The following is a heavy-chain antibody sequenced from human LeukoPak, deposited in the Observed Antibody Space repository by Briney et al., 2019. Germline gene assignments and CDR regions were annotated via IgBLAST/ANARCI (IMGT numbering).Heavy chain of an antibody. CDR1: GFIFSSDV. J-gene: IGHJ4*02. V-gene: IGHV3-74*01. CDR3: ARLGSQGGVAALDY. CDR2: INSDGSST. Sequence: GKSLRLSCAASGFIFSSDVMHWVRQAPGKGLVWVSRINSDGSSTSYADSVKGRFTISRDNAKNTLYLQMNSLRAEDTAVYYCARLGSQGGVAALDYWGQGTLVTVSS. D-gene: IGHD6-25*01.